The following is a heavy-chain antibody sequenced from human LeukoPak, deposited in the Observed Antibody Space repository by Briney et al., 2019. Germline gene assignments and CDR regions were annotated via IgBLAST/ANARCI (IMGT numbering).Heavy chain of an antibody. J-gene: IGHJ6*03. V-gene: IGHV4-59*08. D-gene: IGHD2/OR15-2a*01. CDR1: GDSISSSS. CDR2: IANNGNA. Sequence: DPSETLSLTCSVSGDSISSSSWTWIRQSPGKGLESLGYIANNGNAKYKSSFEGRVTMSVDTSKNQFSLTLSSVTAADTAVYYCARRIFSSHFRPLLYSYMDVWGKGTAVIVSS. CDR3: ARRIFSSHFRPLLYSYMDV.